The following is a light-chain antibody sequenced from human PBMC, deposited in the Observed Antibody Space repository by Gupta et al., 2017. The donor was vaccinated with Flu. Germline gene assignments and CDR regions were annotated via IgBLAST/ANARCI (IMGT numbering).Light chain of an antibody. CDR2: KDT. Sequence: CSGDALPKQYVYWYQQKPGQVPMLIIYKDTKRPSGIPERFSGSSSGTTVTLIISGAQAEDEADYYCQSAESNTQVFGEGTKLTVL. V-gene: IGLV3-25*03. CDR1: ALPKQY. CDR3: QSAESNTQV. J-gene: IGLJ2*01.